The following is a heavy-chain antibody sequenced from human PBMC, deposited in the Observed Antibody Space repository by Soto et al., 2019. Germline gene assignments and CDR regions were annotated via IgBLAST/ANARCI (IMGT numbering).Heavy chain of an antibody. D-gene: IGHD3-3*01. CDR1: GGSISSSSYY. CDR3: ARGVTIFGVVSGSYNWFDP. Sequence: SETLSLTCTVSGGSISSSSYYWGWIRQPPGKGLEWIGSIYYSGSTYYNPSLKSRVTISVDTSKNQFSLKLSSVTAADTAVYYCARGVTIFGVVSGSYNWFDPWGQGTLVTVS. J-gene: IGHJ5*02. V-gene: IGHV4-39*01. CDR2: IYYSGST.